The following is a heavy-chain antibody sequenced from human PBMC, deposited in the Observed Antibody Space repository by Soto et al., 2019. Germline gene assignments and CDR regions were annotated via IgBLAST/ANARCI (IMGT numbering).Heavy chain of an antibody. Sequence: GGSLRLSCAASGFPLSNFEMNWVRRAPGKGLEWIAYISSSGSSIFFADSVQGRCSVSRDNRKNSLSLTLDRLRGDDTATYYCAKDPPSPWTANWVDPWGKGTLVTVSS. CDR3: AKDPPSPWTANWVDP. V-gene: IGHV3-48*03. CDR2: ISSSGSSI. CDR1: GFPLSNFE. J-gene: IGHJ5*02. D-gene: IGHD1-1*01.